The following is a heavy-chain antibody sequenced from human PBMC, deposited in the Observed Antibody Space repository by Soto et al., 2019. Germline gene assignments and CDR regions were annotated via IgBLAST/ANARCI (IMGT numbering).Heavy chain of an antibody. CDR1: GFTFSSYA. D-gene: IGHD3-3*01. CDR2: ISGSGGST. J-gene: IGHJ3*02. CDR3: AKDSVLAPFWSGYLDAFDI. Sequence: GGSLRLSCAASGFTFSSYAMSWVRQAPGKGLGWVSAISGSGGSTYYADSVKGRFTISRDNSKNTLYLQMNSLRAEDTAVYYCAKDSVLAPFWSGYLDAFDIWGQGTMVTVSS. V-gene: IGHV3-23*01.